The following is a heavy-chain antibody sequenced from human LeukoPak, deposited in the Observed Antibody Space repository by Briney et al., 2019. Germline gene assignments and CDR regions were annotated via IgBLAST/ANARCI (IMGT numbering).Heavy chain of an antibody. J-gene: IGHJ6*04. D-gene: IGHD3-10*01. Sequence: GESLKISCKGSGYSFATYWIGWVRQMPGKGLEWMGVIYLGDSETTYSPSFQGQVTISADKSKSTAYLQWSSLKASDTAMYYCARQGSGSHYYYGMDVWGKGTKVAVSS. CDR2: IYLGDSET. CDR1: GYSFATYW. CDR3: ARQGSGSHYYYGMDV. V-gene: IGHV5-51*01.